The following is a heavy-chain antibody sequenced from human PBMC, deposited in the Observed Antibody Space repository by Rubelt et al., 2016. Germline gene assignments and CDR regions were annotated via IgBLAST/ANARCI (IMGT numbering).Heavy chain of an antibody. Sequence: EVHLVESGGGLVQPGGSLRLSCAASGFDFSAHEMDWVRQAPGKGLEWVGRIRNKAESYTTEYAASVKGRFSISRDDSRNSLYLQMNSLKAEDTAFYYCAKPSAGLIQDWGQGALVTVSS. J-gene: IGHJ4*02. CDR1: GFDFSAHE. CDR3: AKPSAGLIQD. CDR2: IRNKAESYTT. D-gene: IGHD1-14*01. V-gene: IGHV3-72*01.